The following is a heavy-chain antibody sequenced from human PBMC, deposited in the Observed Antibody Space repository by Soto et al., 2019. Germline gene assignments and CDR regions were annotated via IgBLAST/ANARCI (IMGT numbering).Heavy chain of an antibody. D-gene: IGHD6-19*01. V-gene: IGHV3-74*01. CDR3: AVAVAGPTAIGY. CDR2: IKSDGSST. J-gene: IGHJ4*02. CDR1: GFTFSSYW. Sequence: EVPLVESGGGLVQPGGSLRLSCAASGFTFSSYWMHWVRQAPGKGLVWVSRIKSDGSSTSYADSVKGRFTISRDNANNTLYLQMNSLRAEDTAVYYCAVAVAGPTAIGYWGQGTLVTVSS.